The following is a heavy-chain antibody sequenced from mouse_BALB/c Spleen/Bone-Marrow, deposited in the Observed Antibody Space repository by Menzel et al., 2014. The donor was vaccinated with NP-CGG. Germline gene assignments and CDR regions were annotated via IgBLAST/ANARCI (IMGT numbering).Heavy chain of an antibody. D-gene: IGHD2-14*01. J-gene: IGHJ3*01. CDR2: ISSGGSYT. Sequence: EVQRVESGGGLVKPGGSLKLSCAASGFTFSSYTMSWVRQTPEKGLEWVATISSGGSYTYYPDSVKGRFTISRDNAKNTLYLQMSSLKSEDTAMYYCTRSYYRYDEEAWFAYWGQGTLVTVSA. CDR1: GFTFSSYT. V-gene: IGHV5-6-4*01. CDR3: TRSYYRYDEEAWFAY.